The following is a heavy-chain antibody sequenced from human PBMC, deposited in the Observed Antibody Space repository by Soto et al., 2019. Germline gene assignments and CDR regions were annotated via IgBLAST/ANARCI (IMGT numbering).Heavy chain of an antibody. D-gene: IGHD3-22*01. Sequence: PSETLSRACAVYVGSLSGYYWSWIRQPPGKGLEWIGEINHSGSTNYNPSLKSRVTISVDTSKNQFSLKLSSVTAADTAVYYCARSVLGRRYFYYDSRTSSYFDYWGQGTLVTVSS. J-gene: IGHJ4*02. CDR3: ARSVLGRRYFYYDSRTSSYFDY. V-gene: IGHV4-34*01. CDR1: VGSLSGYY. CDR2: INHSGST.